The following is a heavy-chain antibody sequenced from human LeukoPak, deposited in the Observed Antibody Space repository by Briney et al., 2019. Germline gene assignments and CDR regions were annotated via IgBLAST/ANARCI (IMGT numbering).Heavy chain of an antibody. CDR3: ARGEAVAGNDH. Sequence: PGGSLRLSCAASGFTFRNYWMHWVRHAPGKGLVWVSRINSDGTYTNYADSVKGRFTISRDNAKNTLYLQMNSLRAEDTAMYYCARGEAVAGNDHWGQGIRVTVSS. CDR1: GFTFRNYW. V-gene: IGHV3-74*01. CDR2: INSDGTYT. J-gene: IGHJ4*02. D-gene: IGHD6-19*01.